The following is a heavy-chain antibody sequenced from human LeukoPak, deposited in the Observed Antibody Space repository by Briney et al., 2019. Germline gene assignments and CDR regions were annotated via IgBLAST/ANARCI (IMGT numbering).Heavy chain of an antibody. Sequence: SETLSLTCIVSGGSIRQNTYFWGWVRQPPGKGLEWIGTTYYSGSTYYNPSLKSRVTTSVNTSKNQFSLKVTSVTAADTAVYYCANAVSSSYLFGSWGQGTLVTVSS. CDR3: ANAVSSSYLFGS. D-gene: IGHD3-22*01. CDR2: TYYSGST. V-gene: IGHV4-39*01. CDR1: GGSIRQNTYF. J-gene: IGHJ4*02.